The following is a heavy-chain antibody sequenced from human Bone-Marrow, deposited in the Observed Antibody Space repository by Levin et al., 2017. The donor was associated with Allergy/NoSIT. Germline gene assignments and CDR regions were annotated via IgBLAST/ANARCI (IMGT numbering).Heavy chain of an antibody. CDR2: TYSGGST. CDR1: GFTVSSNY. CDR3: ASSVATITFGYWYFDL. J-gene: IGHJ2*01. Sequence: GGSLRLSCAASGFTVSSNYMSWVRQAPGKGLEWVSVTYSGGSTYYADSVKGRFTISRDNSKNTLYLQMNSLRAEDTAVYYCASSVATITFGYWYFDLWGRGTLVTVSS. V-gene: IGHV3-66*01. D-gene: IGHD5-12*01.